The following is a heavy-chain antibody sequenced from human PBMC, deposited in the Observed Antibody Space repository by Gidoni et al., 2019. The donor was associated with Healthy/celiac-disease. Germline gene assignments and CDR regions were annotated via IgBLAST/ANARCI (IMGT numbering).Heavy chain of an antibody. CDR2: ISDDGSNK. CDR3: AKDLRPPGYCSGGSCYSGGVDIDY. Sequence: QVQLVESGGGVVQPGMSLRPSGAASGFTFSSYGMHWVRQAPGKGLEWVAVISDDGSNKYYADSVKGRFTITRDNSKNTLYLQMNSLRAEDTAVYYCAKDLRPPGYCSGGSCYSGGVDIDYWGQGTLVTVSS. V-gene: IGHV3-30*18. D-gene: IGHD2-15*01. CDR1: GFTFSSYG. J-gene: IGHJ4*02.